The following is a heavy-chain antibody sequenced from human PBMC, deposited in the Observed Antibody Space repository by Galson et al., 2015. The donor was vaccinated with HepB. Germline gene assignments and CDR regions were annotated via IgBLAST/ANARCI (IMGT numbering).Heavy chain of an antibody. CDR2: IKQDGSEK. J-gene: IGHJ4*02. V-gene: IGHV3-7*03. Sequence: SLRLSCAASGFTFSSYWMSWVRQAPGKGLEWVANIKQDGSEKYYVDSVKGRFTISRDNAKNSLYLQMNSLGAEDTAVYYCARDMIVVVLKGFDYWGQGTLVTVSS. CDR3: ARDMIVVVLKGFDY. D-gene: IGHD3-22*01. CDR1: GFTFSSYW.